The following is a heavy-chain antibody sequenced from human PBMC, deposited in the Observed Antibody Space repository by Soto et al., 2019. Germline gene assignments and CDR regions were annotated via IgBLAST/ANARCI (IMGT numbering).Heavy chain of an antibody. CDR1: GYTLTELS. CDR3: ASAGGSYSWGHYYYYGMDV. Sequence: ASVKVSCKVSGYTLTELSMHWVRQAPGKGLEWMGGFDPEDGETIYAQKFQGRVTMTEDTSTDTAYMELSSLRSEDTAVYYCASAGGSYSWGHYYYYGMDVWGQVTTVTVSS. CDR2: FDPEDGET. V-gene: IGHV1-24*01. D-gene: IGHD1-26*01. J-gene: IGHJ6*02.